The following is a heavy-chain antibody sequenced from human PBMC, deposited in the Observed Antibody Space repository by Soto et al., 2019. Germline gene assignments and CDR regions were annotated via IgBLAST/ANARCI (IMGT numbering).Heavy chain of an antibody. CDR2: INSDGSST. CDR1: GFTFSSYW. V-gene: IGHV3-74*01. D-gene: IGHD3-10*01. Sequence: GGSLRLSCAASGFTFSSYWMHWVRQAPGKGLVWVSRINSDGSSTSYADSVKGRFTISRDNAKNTLYLQMNSLRAEDTAVYYCAREIGDPSSDYYGMDVWGQGTTVTVSS. CDR3: AREIGDPSSDYYGMDV. J-gene: IGHJ6*02.